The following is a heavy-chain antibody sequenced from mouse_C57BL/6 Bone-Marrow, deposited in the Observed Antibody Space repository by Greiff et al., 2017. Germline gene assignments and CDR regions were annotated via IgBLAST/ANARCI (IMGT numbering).Heavy chain of an antibody. CDR3: ARGTVVARNWYFDV. Sequence: VQLQQSGAELARPGASVKLSCKASGYTFTSYGISWVKQRTGQGLEWIGEIYPRSGNTYYNEKLKGKATLTADKSSSTAYMELRSLTSEDSAVYFCARGTVVARNWYFDVWGTGTTVTVSS. V-gene: IGHV1-81*01. CDR2: IYPRSGNT. CDR1: GYTFTSYG. D-gene: IGHD1-1*01. J-gene: IGHJ1*03.